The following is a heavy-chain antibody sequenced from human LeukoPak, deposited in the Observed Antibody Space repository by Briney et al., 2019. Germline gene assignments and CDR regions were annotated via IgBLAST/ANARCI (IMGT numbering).Heavy chain of an antibody. J-gene: IGHJ4*02. CDR1: GYTFTSNY. CDR3: ARVGGNYPID. Sequence: ASEMVSCKASGYTFTSNYMLWVRQAPGQGLEWMGIINPSGGSTSYAQKFQGRVTMTRDTSTSTVYMELSSLRSEDTAVYYCARVGGNYPIDWGQGSLVTVSS. CDR2: INPSGGST. D-gene: IGHD1-26*01. V-gene: IGHV1-46*01.